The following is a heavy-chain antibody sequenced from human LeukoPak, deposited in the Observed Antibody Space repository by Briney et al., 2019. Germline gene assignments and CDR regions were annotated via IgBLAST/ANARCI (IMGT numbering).Heavy chain of an antibody. Sequence: GGSLRLSCAASGFTFSTYAMSWVRQAPGKGLEWVSAISAGGGATYYADSAKGRFTISRDNSKNTLYLQMNRLRVDDTAVYYCAKDGSSSPYYFDHWGQGTLVTVSS. V-gene: IGHV3-23*01. CDR3: AKDGSSSPYYFDH. CDR1: GFTFSTYA. CDR2: ISAGGGAT. D-gene: IGHD6-6*01. J-gene: IGHJ4*02.